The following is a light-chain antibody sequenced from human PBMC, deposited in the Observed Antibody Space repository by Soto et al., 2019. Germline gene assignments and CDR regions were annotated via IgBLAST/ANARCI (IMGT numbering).Light chain of an antibody. Sequence: EIVLTHSPATLSLSPGERATLSCRASQSVSSYLAWYQQKPGQAPRLLICGASTRATGIPARFSGSGSGTEFTLTISSLQSEDCAIYYCQQYHTWPITFGGGTKV. J-gene: IGKJ4*01. CDR3: QQYHTWPIT. V-gene: IGKV3-15*01. CDR1: QSVSSY. CDR2: GAS.